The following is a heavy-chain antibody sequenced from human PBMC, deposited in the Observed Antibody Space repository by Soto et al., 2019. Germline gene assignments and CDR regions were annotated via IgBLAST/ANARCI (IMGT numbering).Heavy chain of an antibody. V-gene: IGHV3-30-3*01. CDR3: ARGQYSSGWHFDY. J-gene: IGHJ4*02. D-gene: IGHD6-19*01. CDR1: GFTFSSYA. CDR2: ISYDGSNK. Sequence: GGSLRLSCAASGFTFSSYAMHWVRQAPGEGLEWVAVISYDGSNKYYADSVKGRFTISRDNSKNTLYLQMSSLRAEDTAVYYCARGQYSSGWHFDYWGQGTLVTVSS.